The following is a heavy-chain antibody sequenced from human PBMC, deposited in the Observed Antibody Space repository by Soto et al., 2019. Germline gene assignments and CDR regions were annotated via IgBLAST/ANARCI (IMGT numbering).Heavy chain of an antibody. CDR1: GGSISSYY. D-gene: IGHD3-3*01. CDR3: ASLRFLEWLPGTLDY. CDR2: IYYSGST. J-gene: IGHJ4*02. Sequence: SETLSLTCTVSGGSISSYYWSWIRQPPGKGLEWIGYIYYSGSTNYNPSLKSRVTISVDTSKNQFSLKLSSVTAADTAVYYCASLRFLEWLPGTLDYWGQGTLVTVSS. V-gene: IGHV4-59*01.